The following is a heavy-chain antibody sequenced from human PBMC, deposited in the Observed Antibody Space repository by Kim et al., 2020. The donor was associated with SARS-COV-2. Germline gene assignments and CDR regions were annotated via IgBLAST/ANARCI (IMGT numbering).Heavy chain of an antibody. V-gene: IGHV3-30*07. J-gene: IGHJ3*02. Sequence: VKGRFTISRDNSKNTLYLQMNRLRAEDTAVYYCARDRRPVAVSWVNAFDIWGQGTMVTISS. CDR3: ARDRRPVAVSWVNAFDI. D-gene: IGHD6-19*01.